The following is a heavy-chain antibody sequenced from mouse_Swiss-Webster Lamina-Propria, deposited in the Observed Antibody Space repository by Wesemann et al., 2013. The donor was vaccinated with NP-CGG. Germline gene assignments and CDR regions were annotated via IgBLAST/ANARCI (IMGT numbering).Heavy chain of an antibody. J-gene: IGHJ3*01. V-gene: IGHV1-54*01. Sequence: LEWIGVINPGSGGTNYNEKFKGKATLTADKSSSTAYMQLSSLTPDDSAVYFCARLGFAYWGQGTLVTVSA. CDR2: INPGSGGT. CDR3: ARLGFAY.